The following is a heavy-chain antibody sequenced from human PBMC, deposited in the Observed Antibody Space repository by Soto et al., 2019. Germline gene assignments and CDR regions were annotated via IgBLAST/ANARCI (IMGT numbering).Heavy chain of an antibody. V-gene: IGHV1-69*01. D-gene: IGHD3-22*01. CDR3: ARDRVHYYDSSGYYEGGDY. Sequence: QVQLVQSGAEVKKPGSSVKVSCKASGGTFSSYAISWVRQAPGQGLEWMGGIIPIFGTANYAQKFQGRVTITADGSTSTAYMELSSLRSEDTAVYYCARDRVHYYDSSGYYEGGDYWGQGTLVTVSS. CDR2: IIPIFGTA. CDR1: GGTFSSYA. J-gene: IGHJ4*02.